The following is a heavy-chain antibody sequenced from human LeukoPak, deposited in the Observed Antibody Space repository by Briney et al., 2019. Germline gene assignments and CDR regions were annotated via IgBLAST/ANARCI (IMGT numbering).Heavy chain of an antibody. CDR1: GFTISSYG. Sequence: GRSLRLSCAASGFTISSYGMHWVRQAPGKGLEWVAVIWYDGSNKYYADSVKGRFTISRDNSKNTLYLQMNSLRAEDTAVYYCAKASLVSARSYGGSVDYWGQGTLVTVSS. CDR2: IWYDGSNK. J-gene: IGHJ4*02. CDR3: AKASLVSARSYGGSVDY. V-gene: IGHV3-33*06. D-gene: IGHD4-23*01.